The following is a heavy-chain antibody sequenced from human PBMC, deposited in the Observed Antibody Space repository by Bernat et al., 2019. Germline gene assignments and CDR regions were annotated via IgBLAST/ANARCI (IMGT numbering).Heavy chain of an antibody. D-gene: IGHD6-19*01. CDR2: ISGSGGST. CDR1: GFTFSSYA. CDR3: AKVGTYSSGWYLGWYFDL. V-gene: IGHV3-23*01. J-gene: IGHJ2*01. Sequence: EVQLLESGGGLVQPGGSLRLSCAASGFTFSSYAMSWVRQAPGKGLEWVSAISGSGGSTYYADSVKGRFTISRDNSKNTLYLQMNSLRAEDTAVYYCAKVGTYSSGWYLGWYFDLWGRGTLVIVSS.